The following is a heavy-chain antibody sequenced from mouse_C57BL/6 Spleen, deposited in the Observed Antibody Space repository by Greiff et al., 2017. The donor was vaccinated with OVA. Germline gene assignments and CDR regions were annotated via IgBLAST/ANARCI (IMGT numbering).Heavy chain of an antibody. J-gene: IGHJ2*01. CDR2: ISSGSSTI. D-gene: IGHD1-1*01. Sequence: EVMLVESGGGLVKPGGSLKLSCAASGFTFSDYGMHWVRQAPEKGLEWVAYISSGSSTIYYADTVKGRFTISRDNAKNTLFLQMTSLRSEDTAMYYCERESITTVRRAFDYWGQGTTLTVSS. V-gene: IGHV5-17*01. CDR3: ERESITTVRRAFDY. CDR1: GFTFSDYG.